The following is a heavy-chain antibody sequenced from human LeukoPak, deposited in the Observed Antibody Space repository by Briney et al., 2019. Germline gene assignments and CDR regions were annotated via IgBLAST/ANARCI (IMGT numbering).Heavy chain of an antibody. CDR2: IYYSGST. D-gene: IGHD6-13*01. V-gene: IGHV4-39*07. CDR3: ARGQQLVLFDP. CDR1: GGSISSRSYY. J-gene: IGHJ5*02. Sequence: SETLSLTCTVSGGSISSRSYYWGWIRQPPGKGLEWIASIYYSGSTFYNPSLTSRVTISVDKSKNQFSLKLTSVTAADTAVYYCARGQQLVLFDPWGQGTLVTVSS.